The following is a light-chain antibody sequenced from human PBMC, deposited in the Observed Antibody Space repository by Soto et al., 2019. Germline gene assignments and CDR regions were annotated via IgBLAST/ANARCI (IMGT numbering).Light chain of an antibody. CDR2: WAS. CDR1: QSVLYSSNNKHY. J-gene: IGKJ4*01. V-gene: IGKV4-1*01. Sequence: DIVMTQSPDSLAVSLGERATINCKSSQSVLYSSNNKHYLAWYQQKPGQPPKLLIYWASTRESVVPDRFSGSGSGTDFTLTRSSLQAEDVAVYYWQRYCSTPALTFGGGTKVEIK. CDR3: QRYCSTPALT.